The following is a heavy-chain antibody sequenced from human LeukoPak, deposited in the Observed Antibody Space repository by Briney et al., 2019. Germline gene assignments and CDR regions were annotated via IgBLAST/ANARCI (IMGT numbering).Heavy chain of an antibody. D-gene: IGHD1-26*01. CDR1: GYTFTGYY. CDR2: INPNSGGT. Sequence: GASVKVSCKASGYTFTGYYMHWVRQAPGQGLEWMGWINPNSGGTNYAQKLQGRVTMTRDTSISTAYMELSRLRSDDTAVYYCARDETSGIVGAHDYWGQGTLVTVSS. V-gene: IGHV1-2*02. J-gene: IGHJ4*02. CDR3: ARDETSGIVGAHDY.